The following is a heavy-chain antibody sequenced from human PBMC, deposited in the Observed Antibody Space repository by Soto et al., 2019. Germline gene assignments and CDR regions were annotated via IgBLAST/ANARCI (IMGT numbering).Heavy chain of an antibody. J-gene: IGHJ3*01. V-gene: IGHV2-5*02. CDR2: IYWDDDK. D-gene: IGHD2-2*01. CDR3: AHAYGGTSWPNDAFDV. CDR1: GFSLSADGVG. Sequence: QITLKESGPTLVKPTQPLTLTCTFSGFSLSADGVGVGWIRQPPGKALEGLALIYWDDDKRYRPSLKSRLTNTKDTSKNQVVLTMTNMDPVDTATYYCAHAYGGTSWPNDAFDVWGQGTVVTVSS.